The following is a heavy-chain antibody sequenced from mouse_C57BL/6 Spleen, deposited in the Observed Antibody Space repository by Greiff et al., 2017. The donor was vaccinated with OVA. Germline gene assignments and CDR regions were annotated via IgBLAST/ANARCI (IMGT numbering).Heavy chain of an antibody. J-gene: IGHJ4*01. V-gene: IGHV3-6*01. CDR2: ISYDGSN. D-gene: IGHD3-1*01. Sequence: EVQLQESGPGLVKPSQSLSLTCSVTGYSITSGYYWNWIRQFPGNKLEWMGYISYDGSNNYNPSLKNRISITRDTSKNQFFLKLNSVTTEDTATYYCASPVGGYAMDYWGQGTSVTVSS. CDR1: GYSITSGYY. CDR3: ASPVGGYAMDY.